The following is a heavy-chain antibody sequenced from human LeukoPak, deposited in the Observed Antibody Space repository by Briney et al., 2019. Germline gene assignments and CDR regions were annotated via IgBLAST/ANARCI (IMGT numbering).Heavy chain of an antibody. CDR1: GFTFRSYK. D-gene: IGHD4-17*01. Sequence: GGSLRLSCAASGFTFRSYKMNWVRQAPGKGLEWVSYISRSATTIYYADSVKGRFSISRDNAKNSLYLQMNSLRAEDTAVYYCTREGAGGDRDYWGQGTLVTVSS. J-gene: IGHJ4*02. CDR3: TREGAGGDRDY. CDR2: ISRSATTI. V-gene: IGHV3-48*03.